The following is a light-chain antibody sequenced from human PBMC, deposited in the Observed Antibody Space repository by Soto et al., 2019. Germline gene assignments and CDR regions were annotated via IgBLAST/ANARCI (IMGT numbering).Light chain of an antibody. J-gene: IGKJ1*01. CDR3: RQRSHVPWT. Sequence: EIVLTQSPATLSLSPGERATLSCRASQSVSTSLAWYQQKPGQAPRLLIYDASNRATGIPARFSGSGSGTEFRLTDSRLEPEDFALYFGRQRSHVPWTFGQGTKVEIK. CDR1: QSVSTS. CDR2: DAS. V-gene: IGKV3-11*01.